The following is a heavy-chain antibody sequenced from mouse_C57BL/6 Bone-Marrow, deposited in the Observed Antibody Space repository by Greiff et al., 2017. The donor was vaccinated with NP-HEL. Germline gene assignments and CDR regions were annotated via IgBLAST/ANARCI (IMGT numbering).Heavy chain of an antibody. CDR3: ARSQLRLRRFAY. Sequence: VQLQQSGAELVRPGTSVKVSCKASGYAFTNYLIEWVKQRPGQGLEWIGVINPGSGGTNYNEKFKGKATLTADNSSSTAYMQLSSLTSEDSAVYFCARSQLRLRRFAYWGQGTLVTVSA. CDR1: GYAFTNYL. J-gene: IGHJ3*01. CDR2: INPGSGGT. V-gene: IGHV1-54*01. D-gene: IGHD3-2*02.